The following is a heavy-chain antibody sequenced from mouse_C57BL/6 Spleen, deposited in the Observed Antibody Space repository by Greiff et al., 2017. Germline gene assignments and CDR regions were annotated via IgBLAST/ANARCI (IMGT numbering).Heavy chain of an antibody. CDR1: GYSITSGYY. D-gene: IGHD3-3*01. J-gene: IGHJ4*01. CDR2: ISYDGSN. Sequence: EESGPGLVKPSQSLSLTCSVTGYSITSGYYWNWIRQFPGNKLEWMGYISYDGSNNYNPSLKNRISITRDTSKNQFFLKLNSVTTEDTATYYCAREGRGAMDYWGQGTSVTVSS. CDR3: AREGRGAMDY. V-gene: IGHV3-6*01.